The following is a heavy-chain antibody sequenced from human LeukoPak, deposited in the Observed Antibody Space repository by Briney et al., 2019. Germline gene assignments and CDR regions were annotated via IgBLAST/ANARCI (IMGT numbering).Heavy chain of an antibody. V-gene: IGHV4-59*12. Sequence: PSETLSLTCTVSSGSITGYYWSWIRQPPGKGLEWIGNIFYSGSTNYNPSLKSRVTISVDTSKNQFSLKLSSVTAADTAVYYCARDSRIMGAPGAFDYWGQGTLVTVSS. J-gene: IGHJ4*02. CDR2: IFYSGST. CDR3: ARDSRIMGAPGAFDY. D-gene: IGHD1-26*01. CDR1: SGSITGYY.